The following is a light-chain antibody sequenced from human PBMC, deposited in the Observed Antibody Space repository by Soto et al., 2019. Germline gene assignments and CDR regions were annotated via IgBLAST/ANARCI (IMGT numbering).Light chain of an antibody. CDR1: ESVTNY. CDR2: DVS. V-gene: IGKV3-11*01. CDR3: QQRYNWPWT. Sequence: EIVLTQSPATLSLSPGERGTLSCRASESVTNYLAWYQQKPGQAPRLLVYDVSNRATGIPARFSGGGSGTDFTLTISNLEPEDFAVYYCQQRYNWPWTFGQGTKVEI. J-gene: IGKJ1*01.